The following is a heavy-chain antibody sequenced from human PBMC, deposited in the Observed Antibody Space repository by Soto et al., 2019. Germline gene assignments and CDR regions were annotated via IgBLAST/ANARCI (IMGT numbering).Heavy chain of an antibody. J-gene: IGHJ6*02. CDR2: ISSSSSYI. V-gene: IGHV3-21*01. D-gene: IGHD5-12*01. CDR1: GFTFSSYS. Sequence: GWSLRLSCAASGFTFSSYSMNWVRQAPGKGLEWVSSISSSSSYIYYADSVKGRFTISRDNAKNSLYLQMNSLRAEDTAVYYCARVRGYSGYDYGMDVWGQGTTVTVS. CDR3: ARVRGYSGYDYGMDV.